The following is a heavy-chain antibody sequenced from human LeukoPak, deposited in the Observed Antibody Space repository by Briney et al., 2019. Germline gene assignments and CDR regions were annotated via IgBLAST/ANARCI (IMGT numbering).Heavy chain of an antibody. CDR1: SXXXXYY. CDR3: ASRYCSGGSCYFDY. V-gene: IGHV4-38-2*01. Sequence: SXXXXYYWGWIRQPPGKGLEWIGSIYHSGSTYYNPSLKSRVTISVDTSKNQFSLKLSSVTAADTAVYYCASRYCSGGSCYFDYWGQGTLVTVSS. CDR2: IYHSGST. J-gene: IGHJ4*02. D-gene: IGHD2-15*01.